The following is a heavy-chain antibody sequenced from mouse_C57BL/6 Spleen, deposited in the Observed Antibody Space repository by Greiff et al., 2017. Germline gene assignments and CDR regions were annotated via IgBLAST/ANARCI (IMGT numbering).Heavy chain of an antibody. Sequence: EVKLVESGGGLVKPGGSLKLSCAASGFTFSSYAMSWVRQTPEKRLEWVATISDGGSYTYYPDNVKGAFTISRDNAKNNLYLQMSHLKSEDTAMYYCARDSGYSNYWGQGTLVTVSA. CDR2: ISDGGSYT. V-gene: IGHV5-4*01. CDR1: GFTFSSYA. CDR3: ARDSGYSNY. D-gene: IGHD2-5*01. J-gene: IGHJ3*01.